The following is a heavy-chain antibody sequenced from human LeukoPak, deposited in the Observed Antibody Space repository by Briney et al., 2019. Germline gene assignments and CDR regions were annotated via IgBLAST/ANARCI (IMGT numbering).Heavy chain of an antibody. V-gene: IGHV3-30*04. D-gene: IGHD3-22*01. Sequence: GGSLRLPCAASGFTFSSYAMHWVRQAPGKGLEWVAVISYDGSNKYYADSVKGRFTISRDNSKNTLYLQMNSLRAEDTAVYYCARDRHYYDSSGQYGMDVWGQGTTVTVSS. CDR2: ISYDGSNK. CDR3: ARDRHYYDSSGQYGMDV. J-gene: IGHJ6*02. CDR1: GFTFSSYA.